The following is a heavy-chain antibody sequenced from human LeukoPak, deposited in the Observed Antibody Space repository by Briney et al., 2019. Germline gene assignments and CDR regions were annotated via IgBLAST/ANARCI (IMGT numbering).Heavy chain of an antibody. CDR3: ARRLSTRSYYLDD. J-gene: IGHJ4*02. CDR2: IFHTGSA. D-gene: IGHD2/OR15-2a*01. CDR1: GVSISSSSCY. Sequence: SETLSLTCDVTGVSISSSSCYWGWLRQPPGKGLEWIGSIFHTGSAYYNPSLKSRVTLSVATSKNQFSLKLNSATAADTAVYYCARRLSTRSYYLDDWGQGTLVTVSS. V-gene: IGHV4-39*01.